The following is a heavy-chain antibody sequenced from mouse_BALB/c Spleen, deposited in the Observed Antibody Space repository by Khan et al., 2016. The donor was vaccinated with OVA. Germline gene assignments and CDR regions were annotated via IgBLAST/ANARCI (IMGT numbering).Heavy chain of an antibody. V-gene: IGHV1-4*01. J-gene: IGHJ2*01. CDR3: ARIKKIVATYFDY. Sequence: QVQLKQSGAELARPGASVKMSCKASGYTFTSYTIHWIKKRPGQGLEWIGYINPSNGYTNYNQKFKDKATLTTDKSSTTAYLQLSSLTFEDSAVYYCARIKKIVATYFDYWGQGTTLTVSS. CDR1: GYTFTSYT. CDR2: INPSNGYT. D-gene: IGHD1-1*01.